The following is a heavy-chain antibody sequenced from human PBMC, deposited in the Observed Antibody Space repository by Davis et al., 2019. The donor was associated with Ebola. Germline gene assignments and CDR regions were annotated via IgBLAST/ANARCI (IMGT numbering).Heavy chain of an antibody. CDR2: INQDGSEK. CDR3: ATANRAISGY. J-gene: IGHJ4*02. V-gene: IGHV3-7*01. CDR1: GFTFSDYA. D-gene: IGHD2-2*02. Sequence: GESLKISCAASGFTFSDYAMSWVRQAPGKGLEWLANINQDGSEKQYVDSVKGRFTISRDNAKNSVYLQMNSLRAEDTAVYYCATANRAISGYWGQGTLVTVSS.